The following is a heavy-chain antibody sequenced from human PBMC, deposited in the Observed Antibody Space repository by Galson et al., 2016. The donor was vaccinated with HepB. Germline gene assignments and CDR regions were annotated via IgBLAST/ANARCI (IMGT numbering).Heavy chain of an antibody. D-gene: IGHD5-24*01. CDR2: IWYDGSNK. Sequence: SLRLSCAASGFTFFTYGMHWVRQAPGKGLEWVAVIWYDGSNKYCADSVKGRFTISRDNSKNTLYLQMNTLKTEDTAVYYCTTLGVDMSTMAFDYWGQGTLVTVSS. CDR3: TTLGVDMSTMAFDY. V-gene: IGHV3-33*01. CDR1: GFTFFTYG. J-gene: IGHJ4*02.